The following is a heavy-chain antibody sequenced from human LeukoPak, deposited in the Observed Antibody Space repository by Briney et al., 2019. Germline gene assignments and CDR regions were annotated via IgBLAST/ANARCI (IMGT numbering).Heavy chain of an antibody. CDR2: IYSGGST. Sequence: GGSLRLSCAASGFTFSSNYMSWVRQAPGKGLEWVSVIYSGGSTYYADSVKGRFTISRDNSKNTLYLQMNSLRAEDTAVYYCARGFSSSWYSGYYFDYWGQGTLVTVSS. CDR1: GFTFSSNY. D-gene: IGHD6-13*01. J-gene: IGHJ4*02. V-gene: IGHV3-53*01. CDR3: ARGFSSSWYSGYYFDY.